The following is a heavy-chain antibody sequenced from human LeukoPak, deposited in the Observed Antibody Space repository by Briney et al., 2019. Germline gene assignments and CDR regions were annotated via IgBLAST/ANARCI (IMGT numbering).Heavy chain of an antibody. CDR3: ARDLRIAARVWFDP. CDR2: FDPEDGET. J-gene: IGHJ5*02. V-gene: IGHV1-24*01. Sequence: ASVKVSCKVSGYTLTELSMHWVRQAPGKGLEWMGGFDPEDGETIYAQKFQGRVTITADESTSTAYMELSSLRSEDTAVYYCARDLRIAARVWFDPWGQGTLVTVSS. D-gene: IGHD6-6*01. CDR1: GYTLTELS.